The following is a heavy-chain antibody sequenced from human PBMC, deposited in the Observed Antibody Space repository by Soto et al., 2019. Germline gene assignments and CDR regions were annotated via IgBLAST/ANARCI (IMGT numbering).Heavy chain of an antibody. CDR1: GFTFSSYW. CDR3: ARDRAYNGYDN. J-gene: IGHJ4*02. V-gene: IGHV3-74*01. D-gene: IGHD5-12*01. Sequence: PGGSLRLSCAASGFTFSSYWMHWVRQAPGKGLVWVSRINSDGSSTTYADSVKGRFTISRDNAKNTLYLQMNSLRAEDTAVYFCARDRAYNGYDNWGQGNLVTVSS. CDR2: INSDGSST.